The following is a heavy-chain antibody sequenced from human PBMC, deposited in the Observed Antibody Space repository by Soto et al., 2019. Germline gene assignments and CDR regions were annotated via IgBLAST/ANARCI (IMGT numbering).Heavy chain of an antibody. CDR1: GYSFTSYW. V-gene: IGHV5-51*01. D-gene: IGHD5-12*01. Sequence: PGESLKISCKGSGYSFTSYWIGWVRQMPGKGLEWMGIIYPGDSDTRYSPSFQGQVTISADKSISTAYLQWSSLKASDTAMYYCARDPGLAGDGYNYGYFDYWGQGTLVTVSS. CDR3: ARDPGLAGDGYNYGYFDY. CDR2: IYPGDSDT. J-gene: IGHJ4*02.